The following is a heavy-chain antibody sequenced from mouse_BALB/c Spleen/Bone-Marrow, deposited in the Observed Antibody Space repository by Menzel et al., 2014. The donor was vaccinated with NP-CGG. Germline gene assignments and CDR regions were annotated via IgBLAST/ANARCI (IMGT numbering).Heavy chain of an antibody. CDR3: ARRRGYDYAFDY. Sequence: QRVESGGGSVKPGGSLKLSCAAYGFAFSDYDLSWVRQNPEKRLEWVATIRSGCSYASYPDNMKGRFTISRDNARNTLFLQMSSLRSEDTALYYCARRRGYDYAFDYWGQGTTLTVSS. J-gene: IGHJ2*01. CDR1: GFAFSDYD. V-gene: IGHV5-9*02. D-gene: IGHD2-4*01. CDR2: IRSGCSYA.